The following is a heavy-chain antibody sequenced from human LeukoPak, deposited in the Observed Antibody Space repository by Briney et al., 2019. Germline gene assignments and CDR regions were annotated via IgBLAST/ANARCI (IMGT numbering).Heavy chain of an antibody. V-gene: IGHV3-23*01. CDR1: GFTFSSYA. CDR3: AKDKVGATFMIPFDY. D-gene: IGHD1-26*01. CDR2: ISGSGGST. J-gene: IGHJ4*02. Sequence: QSGGSLRLSCAASGFTFSSYAMSWVRQAPGKGLEWVSAISGSGGSTYYADSVKGRFTISRDNSKNTLYLQMNSLRAEDTAVYYCAKDKVGATFMIPFDYWGQGTLVTVSS.